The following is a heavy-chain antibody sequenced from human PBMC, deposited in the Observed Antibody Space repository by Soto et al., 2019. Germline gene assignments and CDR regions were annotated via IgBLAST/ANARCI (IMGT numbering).Heavy chain of an antibody. CDR3: ARDRGYYYGMDV. CDR2: IYYSGST. J-gene: IGHJ6*02. CDR1: GGSVSSGSYY. Sequence: SETLSLTCTVSGGSVSSGSYYWSWIRQPPGKGLEWIGYIYYSGSTNYNPSLKGRVTISVDTSKNQFSLKLSSVTAADTAVYYCARDRGYYYGMDVWGQGTTVTVSS. V-gene: IGHV4-61*01.